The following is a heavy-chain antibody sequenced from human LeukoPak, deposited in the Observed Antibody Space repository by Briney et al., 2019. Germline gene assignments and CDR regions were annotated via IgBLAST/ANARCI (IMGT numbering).Heavy chain of an antibody. J-gene: IGHJ4*02. D-gene: IGHD3-22*01. Sequence: SVKVSCKASGGTFSSYAISWVRQAPGQGLEWMGGIIPIFGTANYAQKFRGRVTITTDESTSTAYMELSSLRSEDTAVYYCARSHYYDSSGHRAEPNDYWGQGTLVTVSS. V-gene: IGHV1-69*05. CDR3: ARSHYYDSSGHRAEPNDY. CDR2: IIPIFGTA. CDR1: GGTFSSYA.